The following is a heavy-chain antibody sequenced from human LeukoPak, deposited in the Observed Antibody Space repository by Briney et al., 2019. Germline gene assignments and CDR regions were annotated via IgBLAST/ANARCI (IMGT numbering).Heavy chain of an antibody. D-gene: IGHD3/OR15-3a*01. CDR3: AREGQWGTGSYFDY. CDR2: IIPIFGTA. J-gene: IGHJ4*02. Sequence: ASVKVSCKASGGTFSSYAISRVRQAPGQGLEWMGGIIPIFGTANYAQKFQGRVTITADKSTSTAYMELSSLRSEDTAVYYCAREGQWGTGSYFDYWGQGTLVTVSS. V-gene: IGHV1-69*06. CDR1: GGTFSSYA.